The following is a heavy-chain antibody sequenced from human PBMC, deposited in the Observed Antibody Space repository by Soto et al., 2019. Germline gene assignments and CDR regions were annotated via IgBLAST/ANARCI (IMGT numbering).Heavy chain of an antibody. CDR1: GFTFSDDY. J-gene: IGHJ4*02. D-gene: IGHD3-10*01. CDR3: ARDPMGRGVHLDY. CDR2: VSSDGGFT. V-gene: IGHV3-11*06. Sequence: VGSLRLSCEASGFTFSDDYMRWIRQVPVSGLECLSYVSSDGGFTHYADSVQGRFTISRDNTKNSLFLEMKGLRAEDTALYFCARDPMGRGVHLDYWGPGTLVTVSS.